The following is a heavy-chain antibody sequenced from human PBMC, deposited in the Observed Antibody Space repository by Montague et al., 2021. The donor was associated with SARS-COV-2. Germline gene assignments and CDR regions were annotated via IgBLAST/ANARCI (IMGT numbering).Heavy chain of an antibody. V-gene: IGHV4-31*03. CDR2: VYYAGNT. D-gene: IGHD5-18*01. Sequence: TLSLTCSVSGDPISRAGYFWTWIRHHPTEGLEWIGYVYYAGNTDYNPSLKSRVSMSIDTSRNQFSLKMSSVTAADTAVYYCARDRYGHFDYWGQGTLVTVSS. CDR3: ARDRYGHFDY. J-gene: IGHJ4*02. CDR1: GDPISRAGYF.